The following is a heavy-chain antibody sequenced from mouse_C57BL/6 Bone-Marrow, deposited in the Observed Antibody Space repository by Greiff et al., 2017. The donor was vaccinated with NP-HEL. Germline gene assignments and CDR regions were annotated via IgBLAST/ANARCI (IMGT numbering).Heavy chain of an antibody. V-gene: IGHV1-81*01. J-gene: IGHJ2*01. D-gene: IGHD1-1*01. Sequence: QVQLQQSGAELARPGASVKLSCKASGYTFTSYGISWVKQRTGQGLEWIGEIYPRSGNTYYNEKFKGKATLTADKSSSTAYMELRSLTSEDSAVYFCARQDYGSSPHCYFDYWGQGTTLTVSS. CDR3: ARQDYGSSPHCYFDY. CDR1: GYTFTSYG. CDR2: IYPRSGNT.